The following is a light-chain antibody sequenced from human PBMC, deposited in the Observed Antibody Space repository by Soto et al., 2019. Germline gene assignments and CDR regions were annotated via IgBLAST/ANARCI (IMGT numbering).Light chain of an antibody. CDR1: QSVNSNY. CDR3: QQYGSSPTT. V-gene: IGKV3-20*01. Sequence: EMVMTQSPAILSVSPGESATLSCRASQSVNSNYLAWYQQHPGQPPRLLIYVISTRATGIPARFSGSGSGTEFSLTISSLQSEDFAVYYCQQYGSSPTTFGQGTKVDIK. CDR2: VIS. J-gene: IGKJ1*01.